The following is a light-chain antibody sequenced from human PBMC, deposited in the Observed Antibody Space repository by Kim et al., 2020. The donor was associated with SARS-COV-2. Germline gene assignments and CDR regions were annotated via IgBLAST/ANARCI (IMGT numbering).Light chain of an antibody. CDR2: YVS. CDR3: SSYAGSDLYV. Sequence: QSVLTQPPSASGSPGQSVTISCTGTSSDVGGYNYVSWYQQHPGKAPKLMIYYVSKRPSGVPDRFSASKSGNTASLTVSGLQAEDEADYYCSSYAGSDLYVFGTGTKVTVL. CDR1: SSDVGGYNY. J-gene: IGLJ1*01. V-gene: IGLV2-8*01.